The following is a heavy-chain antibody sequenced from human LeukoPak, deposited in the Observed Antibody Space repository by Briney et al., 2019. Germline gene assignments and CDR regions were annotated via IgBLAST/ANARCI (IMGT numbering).Heavy chain of an antibody. Sequence: SETLSLTCTVSGGSINISSYYWSWIRQPPGKGLEWIGEINHSGSTNYNPSLKSRVTISVDTSKNQFSLKLSSVTAADTAVYYCASWAAGTHAFDIWGQGTMVTVSS. V-gene: IGHV4-39*07. CDR2: INHSGST. CDR3: ASWAAGTHAFDI. J-gene: IGHJ3*02. D-gene: IGHD6-13*01. CDR1: GGSINISSYY.